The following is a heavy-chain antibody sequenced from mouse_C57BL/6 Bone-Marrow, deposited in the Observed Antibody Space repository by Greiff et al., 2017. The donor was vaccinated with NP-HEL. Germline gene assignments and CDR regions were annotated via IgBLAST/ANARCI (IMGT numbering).Heavy chain of an antibody. CDR1: GYTFTDYY. D-gene: IGHD3-3*01. CDR3: ARLGLGRGFDY. V-gene: IGHV1-76*01. Sequence: VQLVESGAELVRPGASVKLSCKASGYTFTDYYINWVKQRPGQGLEWIARIYPGSGNTYYNEKFKGKATLTAEKSSSTAYMRLSSLTSEDSAVYFCARLGLGRGFDYWGQGTTLTVSS. CDR2: IYPGSGNT. J-gene: IGHJ2*01.